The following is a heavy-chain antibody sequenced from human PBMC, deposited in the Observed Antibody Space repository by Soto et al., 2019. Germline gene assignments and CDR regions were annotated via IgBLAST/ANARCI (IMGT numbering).Heavy chain of an antibody. J-gene: IGHJ6*02. D-gene: IGHD2-15*01. V-gene: IGHV3-13*01. CDR3: ARDIRYCSGNSCYSGGMDA. CDR1: GFTFSSYD. Sequence: EVQLVESGGGLVQPGGSLRLSCAASGFTFSSYDMHWVRQATGKGLEWVSVIGTAGDTYYPGSVKGRFTISRENAKNSLYLQMNSLRAEDTAVYYCARDIRYCSGNSCYSGGMDAWGQGTTVTVSS. CDR2: IGTAGDT.